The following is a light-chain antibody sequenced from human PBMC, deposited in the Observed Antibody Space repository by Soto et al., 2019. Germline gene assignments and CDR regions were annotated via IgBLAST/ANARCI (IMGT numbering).Light chain of an antibody. CDR2: LNSDGSH. V-gene: IGLV4-69*01. Sequence: QLVLTQSPSASASLGDSVKLTCTLSSGHSNYAIAWHQLQPEKGPRYLMKLNSDGSHLKGDGIPDRFSGSSSGAERYLTISSLQSEDEADYYCQTWGTGIQVFGGGTKLTVL. CDR3: QTWGTGIQV. CDR1: SGHSNYA. J-gene: IGLJ2*01.